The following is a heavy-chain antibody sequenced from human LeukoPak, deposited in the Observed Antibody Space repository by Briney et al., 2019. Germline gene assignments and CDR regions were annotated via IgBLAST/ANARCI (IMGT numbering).Heavy chain of an antibody. CDR1: GGSITSGSYY. CDR2: IYTSGST. V-gene: IGHV4-61*02. J-gene: IGHJ4*02. Sequence: PSETLSLTCTVSGGSITSGSYYWSWIRQPAGKGLEWIGRIYTSGSTTYNSSLKSRVTISLDTSKNHFSLRLSSVTAADTAVYYCARDREVGATGYYFDYWGQGTLVTVSS. CDR3: ARDREVGATGYYFDY. D-gene: IGHD1-26*01.